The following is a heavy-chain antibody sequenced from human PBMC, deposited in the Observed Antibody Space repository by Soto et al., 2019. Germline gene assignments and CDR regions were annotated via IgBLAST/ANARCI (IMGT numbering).Heavy chain of an antibody. CDR1: GYSFTSYW. D-gene: IGHD3-9*01. V-gene: IGHV5-51*01. CDR2: IYPGDSDT. CDR3: ARPHTYYDILTGYYGMDV. J-gene: IGHJ6*02. Sequence: PGESLKISCKGSGYSFTSYWIGWVRQMPGKGLEWMGIIYPGDSDTRYSPSFQGQVTISADKSISTAYLQWSSLKASDTAMYYCARPHTYYDILTGYYGMDVWGQGTTVTVSS.